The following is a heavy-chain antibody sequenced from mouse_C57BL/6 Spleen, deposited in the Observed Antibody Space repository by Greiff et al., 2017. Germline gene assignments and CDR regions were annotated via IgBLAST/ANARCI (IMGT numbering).Heavy chain of an antibody. V-gene: IGHV1-61*01. D-gene: IGHD1-1*01. CDR2: IYPSDSET. CDR1: GYTFTSYW. J-gene: IGHJ2*01. CDR3: ATTTVYYFDY. Sequence: VQLQQPGAELVRPGSSVKLSCKASGYTFTSYWMDWVKQRPGQGLEWIGNIYPSDSETHYNQKFKDKATLTVDKSSSTAYMQLSSLTSEDSAVYYCATTTVYYFDYWGQGTTLTVSS.